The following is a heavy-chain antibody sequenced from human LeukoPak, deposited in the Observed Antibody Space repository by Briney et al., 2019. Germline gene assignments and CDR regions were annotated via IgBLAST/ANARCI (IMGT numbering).Heavy chain of an antibody. CDR3: ARDKWELLSWFDP. Sequence: AGGSLRLSCAASGFTFSSYWMSWVRQAPGKGLEWVANIKQDGSEKYYVDSVKGRFTISRDNAKNSLYPQMNSLRAEDTAVYYCARDKWELLSWFDPWGQGTLVTVSS. D-gene: IGHD1-26*01. J-gene: IGHJ5*02. V-gene: IGHV3-7*01. CDR2: IKQDGSEK. CDR1: GFTFSSYW.